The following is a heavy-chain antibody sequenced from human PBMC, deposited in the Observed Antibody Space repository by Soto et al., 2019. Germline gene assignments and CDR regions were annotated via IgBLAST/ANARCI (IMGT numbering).Heavy chain of an antibody. J-gene: IGHJ4*02. CDR1: GYTFTSYG. CDR3: ARDVEGTMVRGVIITGGSDY. CDR2: ISAYNGNT. D-gene: IGHD3-10*01. V-gene: IGHV1-18*01. Sequence: ASVKVSCKASGYTFTSYGISWVRQAPGQGLEWMGWISAYNGNTNYAQKLQGRVTKTTDTSTSTAYMELRSLRSDDTAVYYCARDVEGTMVRGVIITGGSDYWGQGTLVTVSS.